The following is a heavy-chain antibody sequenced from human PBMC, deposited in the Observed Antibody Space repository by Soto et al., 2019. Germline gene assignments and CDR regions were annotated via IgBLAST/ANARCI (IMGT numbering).Heavy chain of an antibody. J-gene: IGHJ4*02. V-gene: IGHV4-30-2*01. CDR1: GDTISTGGYT. CDR3: AREGMYSPSWSYIDY. Sequence: PSETLSLTCDVSGDTISTGGYTWAWIRQPPGKALEWIGHTYHSGNPYYNPSLKSRVTISVDTSKNQFSLKLSSVTAADTAVYYCAREGMYSPSWSYIDYWGQGTLVTVSS. D-gene: IGHD2-21*01. CDR2: TYHSGNP.